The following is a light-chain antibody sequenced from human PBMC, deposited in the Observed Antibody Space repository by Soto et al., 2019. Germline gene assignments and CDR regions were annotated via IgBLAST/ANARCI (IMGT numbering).Light chain of an antibody. Sequence: DIQMTHYPSTLSASVGDRATITCRSSQSISNWFAWYQQKPGKAPKILIYRASSFESGVPSRFSGSGSGTEFTITISSLQPDDFATYYCQQYNSYWTFGQGTKVDI. V-gene: IGKV1-5*03. CDR3: QQYNSYWT. CDR1: QSISNW. CDR2: RAS. J-gene: IGKJ1*01.